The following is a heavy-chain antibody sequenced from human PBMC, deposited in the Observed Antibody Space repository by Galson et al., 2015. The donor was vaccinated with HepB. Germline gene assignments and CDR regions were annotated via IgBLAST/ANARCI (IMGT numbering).Heavy chain of an antibody. CDR3: AKDKDYVWGSYRYPDWFDP. Sequence: SLRLSCAASGFTFSDYYMSWIRQAPGKGLEWLSYISHSTLYTNYADSVKGRFTISRDNAKNSLFLQINSLRAEDTAVYYCAKDKDYVWGSYRYPDWFDPWGQGTLVTVSS. CDR1: GFTFSDYY. CDR2: ISHSTLYT. D-gene: IGHD3-16*02. V-gene: IGHV3-11*05. J-gene: IGHJ5*02.